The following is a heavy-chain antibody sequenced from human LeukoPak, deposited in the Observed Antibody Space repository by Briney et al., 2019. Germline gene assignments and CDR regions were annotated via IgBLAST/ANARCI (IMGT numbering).Heavy chain of an antibody. Sequence: GGSLRLSCAASGFTFSNYAVHWVRLSPGKGLDWVTVISSDGRNEYYSDSVKGRFTISRDNSKNTVYLHMNSLRAEDTAVYYCARGLVSGWFFDHWGQGTLVTVSS. J-gene: IGHJ4*02. V-gene: IGHV3-30*04. D-gene: IGHD6-19*01. CDR2: ISSDGRNE. CDR3: ARGLVSGWFFDH. CDR1: GFTFSNYA.